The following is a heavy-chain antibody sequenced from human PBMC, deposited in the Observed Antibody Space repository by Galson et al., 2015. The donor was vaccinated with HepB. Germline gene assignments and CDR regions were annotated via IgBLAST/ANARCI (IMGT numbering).Heavy chain of an antibody. CDR2: ISSSSSYT. CDR1: GFTFSDYY. D-gene: IGHD1-14*01. J-gene: IGHJ4*02. V-gene: IGHV3-11*06. CDR3: ARFTGTAYESRSAGYFDY. Sequence: SLRLSCAASGFTFSDYYMSWIRQAPGKGLEWVSYISSSSSYTNYADSVKGRFTISRDNAKNSLYLQMNSLSAEDAAVYYCARFTGTAYESRSAGYFDYWGQGTLVTVSS.